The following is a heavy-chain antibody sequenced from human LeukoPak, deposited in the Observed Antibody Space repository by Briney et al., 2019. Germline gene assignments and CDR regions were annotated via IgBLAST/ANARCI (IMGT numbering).Heavy chain of an antibody. CDR1: GFIFSDYA. D-gene: IGHD6-19*01. V-gene: IGHV3-23*01. Sequence: GGFMRPSCAASGFIFSDYAMTWVRQAPGKGLEWVSSVSANGATTNYAGSVKGRFTNPTDNSKTTLDLQKNTLRAEDTALYYCAKGAITGAGLKPLDLWGRGPLVTLPS. CDR2: VSANGATT. CDR3: AKGAITGAGLKPLDL. J-gene: IGHJ4*02.